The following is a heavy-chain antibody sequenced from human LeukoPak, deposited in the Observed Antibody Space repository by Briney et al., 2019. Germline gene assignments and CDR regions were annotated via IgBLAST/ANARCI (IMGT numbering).Heavy chain of an antibody. V-gene: IGHV4-59*01. CDR1: GGSLSSYY. D-gene: IGHD5-18*01. Sequence: SETLSLTCTVSGGSLSSYYWSWIRQPPGKGLEWIGYIYYSGSTNYNPSLKSRVTISVDTSKNQFSLKLSSVTAADTAVYYCARGRGYSYGYSDYWGQGTLVTVSS. CDR3: ARGRGYSYGYSDY. CDR2: IYYSGST. J-gene: IGHJ4*02.